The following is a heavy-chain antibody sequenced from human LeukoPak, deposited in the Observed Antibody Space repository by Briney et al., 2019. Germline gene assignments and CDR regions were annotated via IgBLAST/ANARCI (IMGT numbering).Heavy chain of an antibody. J-gene: IGHJ5*02. CDR2: INPNSGGT. CDR3: ARPGAGSGWLQNWFDP. CDR1: GYTFTGYY. Sequence: ASVKVSCKASGYTFTGYYMHWVRQAPGQGLEWMGWINPNSGGTNYAQKFQGRVTVTRDTSISTAYMELSRLRSDDTAVYYCARPGAGSGWLQNWFDPWGQGTLVTVSS. D-gene: IGHD6-19*01. V-gene: IGHV1-2*02.